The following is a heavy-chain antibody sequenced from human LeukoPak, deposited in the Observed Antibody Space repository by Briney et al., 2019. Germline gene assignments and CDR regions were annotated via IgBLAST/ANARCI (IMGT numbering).Heavy chain of an antibody. CDR1: GYTLNELS. Sequence: ASVKVSCKVSGYTLNELSMHWVRQAPGKGLEWMGSFDPEDGETIYAQKFQGRVTMTEDTSTDTAYMELSSLTSEDSAVYYCATDLVFKDAFDFWAKGQWSPSLQ. V-gene: IGHV1-24*01. CDR3: ATDLVFKDAFDF. J-gene: IGHJ3*01. CDR2: FDPEDGET. D-gene: IGHD3-9*01.